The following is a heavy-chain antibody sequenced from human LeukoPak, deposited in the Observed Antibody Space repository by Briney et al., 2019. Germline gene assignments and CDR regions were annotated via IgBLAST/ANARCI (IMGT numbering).Heavy chain of an antibody. D-gene: IGHD3-9*01. V-gene: IGHV3-48*04. CDR1: GFTFSSYS. J-gene: IGHJ4*02. CDR3: AKAHYDILTGSYYFDY. Sequence: GGSLRLSCATSGFTFSSYSMNWVRQAPGKGLEWVSYIGSSSSTIYYADSVKGRFTISRDNAKNSLYLQMNSLRVEDMALYYCAKAHYDILTGSYYFDYWGQGTLVTVSS. CDR2: IGSSSSTI.